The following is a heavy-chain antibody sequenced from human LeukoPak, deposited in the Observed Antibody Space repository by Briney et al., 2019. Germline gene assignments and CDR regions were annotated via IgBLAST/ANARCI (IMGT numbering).Heavy chain of an antibody. J-gene: IGHJ6*02. D-gene: IGHD3-10*01. CDR1: GFTFSNYP. CDR2: ISYDESNE. CDR3: ARDLQGRYGSGSTLGMDV. Sequence: PGGSLRLSCVASGFTFSNYPMHWVRQAPGKGLEWVAVISYDESNEYYADSVKGRFTISRDNSKNTLYLQMNSLRAEDTAVYYCARDLQGRYGSGSTLGMDVWGQGTTVTVSS. V-gene: IGHV3-30-3*01.